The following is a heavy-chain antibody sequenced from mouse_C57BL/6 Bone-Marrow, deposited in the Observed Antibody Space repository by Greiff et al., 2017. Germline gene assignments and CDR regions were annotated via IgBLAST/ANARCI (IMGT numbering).Heavy chain of an antibody. D-gene: IGHD1-1*01. Sequence: QVQLKESGAELMKPGASVKLSCKATGYTFTGYWIEWVKQRPGHGLEWIGEILPGSGNTNYNEKFKGKATFTADTSSNTAYMQLSSLTTADSAIYYCARWLLLRPGYFDYWGQGTTLTVSS. V-gene: IGHV1-9*01. CDR3: ARWLLLRPGYFDY. CDR2: ILPGSGNT. J-gene: IGHJ2*01. CDR1: GYTFTGYW.